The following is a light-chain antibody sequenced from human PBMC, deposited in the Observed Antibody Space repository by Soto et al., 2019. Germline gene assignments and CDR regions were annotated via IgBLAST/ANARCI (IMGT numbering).Light chain of an antibody. J-gene: IGKJ1*01. V-gene: IGKV3-15*01. Sequence: EIVVTQSPATLSVSPGERVTLSCRASQSVSSSLAWYQQRPGQAPRLLIYDTSTRAAGISARFGGSGSGTEFTLTISSLQSEDFAGYYCQQYIDWPPGTFGQGTAVEIK. CDR1: QSVSSS. CDR2: DTS. CDR3: QQYIDWPPGT.